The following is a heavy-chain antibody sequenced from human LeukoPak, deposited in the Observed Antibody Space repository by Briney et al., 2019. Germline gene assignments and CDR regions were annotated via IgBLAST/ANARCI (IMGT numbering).Heavy chain of an antibody. CDR2: ISAYNGNT. J-gene: IGHJ4*02. CDR3: ARAQRELVPFDY. CDR1: GYTFTSYG. Sequence: RASVKVTCKASGYTFTSYGISWVRQAPGQGPEWMGWISAYNGNTNYAQKLQGRVTMTTDTSTSTAYMELRSLRSDDTAVYYCARAQRELVPFDYWGQGTLVTVSS. D-gene: IGHD1-26*01. V-gene: IGHV1-18*01.